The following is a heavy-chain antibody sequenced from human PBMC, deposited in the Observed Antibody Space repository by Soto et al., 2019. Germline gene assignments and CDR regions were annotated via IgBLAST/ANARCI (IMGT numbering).Heavy chain of an antibody. D-gene: IGHD1-7*01. CDR1: GGSISNSRYY. CDR3: ARRRGGTIRTFDS. J-gene: IGHJ4*02. CDR2: VNYTGIT. Sequence: SETLSLTCSVSGGSISNSRYYWGWIRQPPGKGLEWIGDVNYTGITYYSPSLKSRLTISVGTSKNKFSLMLVSVTAADTAVYYCARRRGGTIRTFDSWGQGTLVTVSS. V-gene: IGHV4-39*01.